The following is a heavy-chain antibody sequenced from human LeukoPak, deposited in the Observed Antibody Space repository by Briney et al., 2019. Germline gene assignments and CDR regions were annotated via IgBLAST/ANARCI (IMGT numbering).Heavy chain of an antibody. V-gene: IGHV1-69*06. Sequence: SVKVSCKASGYTFTSYGISWVRQAPGQGLEWMGGIIPIFGTANYAQKFQGRVTITADKSTSTAYMELSSLRSEDTAVYYCARGYYDSSGYTIDYWGQGTLVTVSS. CDR2: IIPIFGTA. J-gene: IGHJ4*02. D-gene: IGHD3-22*01. CDR1: GYTFTSYG. CDR3: ARGYYDSSGYTIDY.